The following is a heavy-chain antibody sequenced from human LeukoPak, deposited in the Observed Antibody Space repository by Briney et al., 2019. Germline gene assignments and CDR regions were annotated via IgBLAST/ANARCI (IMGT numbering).Heavy chain of an antibody. CDR2: ISYDGSNK. Sequence: GGSLRLSCAASGFTFSSYGMHWVRQAPGKGLEWVAVISYDGSNKYYADSVKGRFTISRDNSKNTLYMQMNSLRAEDTAVYYCVSTRFDYWGQGTLVIVSS. J-gene: IGHJ4*02. CDR1: GFTFSSYG. D-gene: IGHD4-11*01. CDR3: VSTRFDY. V-gene: IGHV3-30*03.